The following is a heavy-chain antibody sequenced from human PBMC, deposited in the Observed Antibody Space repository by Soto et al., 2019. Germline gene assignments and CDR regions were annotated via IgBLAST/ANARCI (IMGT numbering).Heavy chain of an antibody. CDR2: INTGNGNT. CDR3: ARAISGYVS. CDR1: GITYTTYA. V-gene: IGHV1-3*04. D-gene: IGHD5-12*01. J-gene: IGHJ5*02. Sequence: QVQLVQSGAEVKKPGASVKVACKASGITYTTYAIHWVRQAPGQGLEWMGRINTGNGNTRYSQRLQGRVTLSTDTSASTAYMDVSSLTSEDTSVYYCARAISGYVSWGQGTLITVSS.